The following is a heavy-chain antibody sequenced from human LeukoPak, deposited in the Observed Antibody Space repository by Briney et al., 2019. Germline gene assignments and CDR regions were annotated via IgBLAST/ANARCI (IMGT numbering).Heavy chain of an antibody. CDR3: ARSDYDFWSGYYTAAFDY. Sequence: SETLSLTCTVSGGSISSYYWSWIRQPAGKGLEWIGRIYTSGSTNYNPSLKSRVTISVDTSKNQFSLKLSSVTAADTAVYYCARSDYDFWSGYYTAAFDYWGQGTLVTVSS. CDR2: IYTSGST. V-gene: IGHV4-4*07. J-gene: IGHJ4*02. D-gene: IGHD3-3*01. CDR1: GGSISSYY.